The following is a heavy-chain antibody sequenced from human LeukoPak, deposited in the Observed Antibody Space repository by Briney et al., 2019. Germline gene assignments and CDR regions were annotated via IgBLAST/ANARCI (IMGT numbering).Heavy chain of an antibody. J-gene: IGHJ4*02. CDR1: GYTFSSHW. V-gene: IGHV3-7*01. CDR3: ARECLVVGLEGFDY. CDR2: INLERSEK. Sequence: GGSLRLSCAASGYTFSSHWMSWVRQAPGKGLEWVANINLERSEKHVVDSVKGRFTISRDNTKHPVYLQMNSLRADDTDVYFCARECLVVGLEGFDYWGQGTLVTVSS. D-gene: IGHD3-22*01.